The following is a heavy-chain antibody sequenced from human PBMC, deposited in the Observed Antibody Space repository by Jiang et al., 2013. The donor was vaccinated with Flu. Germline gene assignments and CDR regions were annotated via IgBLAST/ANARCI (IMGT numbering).Heavy chain of an antibody. D-gene: IGHD3-16*02. CDR2: ISSSGDTI. Sequence: VLVQPGGSLRLSCAASGFTFSSYEMNWVRQAPGRGLEWVSYISSSGDTIYYADSVKGRFIISRDNAKNSLYLRLNSLRAEGTAVYYCARNNEYVWGTYRPRYFDYWGRGTLVTVFS. J-gene: IGHJ4*02. V-gene: IGHV3-48*03. CDR3: ARNNEYVWGTYRPRYFDY. CDR1: GFTFSSYE.